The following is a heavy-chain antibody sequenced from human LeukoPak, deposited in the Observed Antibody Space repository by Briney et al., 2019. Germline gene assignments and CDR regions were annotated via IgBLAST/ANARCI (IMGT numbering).Heavy chain of an antibody. CDR2: NYYSGST. V-gene: IGHV4-59*01. D-gene: IGHD5-18*01. Sequence: SETLSLTCTVSGGSISSYYWSWIRQPPGKGLEWIGYNYYSGSTNYNPSLKSRVTISVDTSKNQFSLKLSSVTAADTAVYYCAREFVVDTAMVTANWFDPWGQGTLVTVSS. CDR3: AREFVVDTAMVTANWFDP. J-gene: IGHJ5*02. CDR1: GGSISSYY.